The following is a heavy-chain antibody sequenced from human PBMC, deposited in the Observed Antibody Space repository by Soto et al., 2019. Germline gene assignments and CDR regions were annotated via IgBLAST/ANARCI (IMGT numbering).Heavy chain of an antibody. CDR3: AKDRYALNPYFDY. CDR1: GFTFSTYA. D-gene: IGHD5-12*01. J-gene: IGHJ4*02. V-gene: IGHV3-23*01. CDR2: ISASGGVP. Sequence: EVQLLESGGGLVQPGGSLRLSCAASGFTFSTYALSWVRQAPGKGRQWVSTISASGGVPYYADSVKGRFTISRDNSKNTLYLQMNSLRADDTAVYYCAKDRYALNPYFDYWGQGTLVTVSS.